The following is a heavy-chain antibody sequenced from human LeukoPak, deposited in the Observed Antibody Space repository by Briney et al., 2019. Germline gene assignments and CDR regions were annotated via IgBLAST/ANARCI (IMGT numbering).Heavy chain of an antibody. CDR2: IKGIGPTT. D-gene: IGHD6-13*01. J-gene: IGHJ4*02. CDR3: ARVTWLSAAGTEGNFVY. CDR1: GFTFSDYY. V-gene: IGHV3-11*04. Sequence: PGGSLRLSCAASGFTFSDYYMSWIRQAPGKGLEWVSTIKGIGPTTYYADSLKGRFTISRDNAKNSLYLQMDSLRAEDTAVYYCARVTWLSAAGTEGNFVYWGQGTLVTVSS.